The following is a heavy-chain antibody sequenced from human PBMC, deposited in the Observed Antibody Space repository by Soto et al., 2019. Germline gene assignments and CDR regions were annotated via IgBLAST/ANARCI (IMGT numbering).Heavy chain of an antibody. D-gene: IGHD5-12*01. J-gene: IGHJ5*02. V-gene: IGHV1-18*01. CDR2: ISAYNGNT. CDR1: GYTFTSYG. CDR3: ARFWQMATGWFDP. Sequence: ASVKVSCKASGYTFTSYGISWVQQAPGQGGEWMGWISAYNGNTNNAQKPQGRVTMTTDTSTSTAYMELRSLRSDDTAVYYCARFWQMATGWFDPWGQGTLVTVSS.